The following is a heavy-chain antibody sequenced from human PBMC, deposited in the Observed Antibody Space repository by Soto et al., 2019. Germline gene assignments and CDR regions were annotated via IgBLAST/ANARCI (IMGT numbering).Heavy chain of an antibody. D-gene: IGHD2-2*01. CDR1: GGTFSSYA. CDR3: ARGNRYCISTSCPNNY. J-gene: IGHJ4*02. Sequence: QVQLVQSGAEVKKPGSSAKVSCKASGGTFSSYAISWVRQAPGQGLEWMGGIIPIFGTANYAQKFQGRVTITADESTSTAYMELSSLRSEDTAVYYCARGNRYCISTSCPNNYWGQGTLVTVSS. CDR2: IIPIFGTA. V-gene: IGHV1-69*12.